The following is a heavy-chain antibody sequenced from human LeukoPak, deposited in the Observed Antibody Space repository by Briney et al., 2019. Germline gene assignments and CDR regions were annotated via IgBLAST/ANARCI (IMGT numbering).Heavy chain of an antibody. V-gene: IGHV3-23*01. CDR2: IIGSGGST. CDR3: AKAMNYYDSSGYYGSAYFAY. D-gene: IGHD3-22*01. J-gene: IGHJ4*02. Sequence: GGSLRLACAASGFTFSSYAMSWVRQAPGKVLEWVSAIIGSGGSTYYADSGKGRFTISRDNSTNTLYLQMNSLSAEDTAVYYCAKAMNYYDSSGYYGSAYFAYWGQGTLVTVSS. CDR1: GFTFSSYA.